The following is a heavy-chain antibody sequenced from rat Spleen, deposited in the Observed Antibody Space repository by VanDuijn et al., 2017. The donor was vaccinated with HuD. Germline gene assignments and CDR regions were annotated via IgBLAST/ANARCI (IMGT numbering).Heavy chain of an antibody. V-gene: IGHV2-4*01. CDR3: ARGPSMDPYWYFDF. D-gene: IGHD3-8*01. J-gene: IGHJ1*01. CDR2: IWSGGST. CDR1: GFSLSSNG. Sequence: QVQLKESGPGLVQPSQTLSLTCTVSGFSLSSNGVSWVRQPPGKGLEWMGAIWSGGSTDYNSALKSRLSISRDTSKSQVFLKMNSLQTEDTATYYCARGPSMDPYWYFDFWGPGTMVTVSS.